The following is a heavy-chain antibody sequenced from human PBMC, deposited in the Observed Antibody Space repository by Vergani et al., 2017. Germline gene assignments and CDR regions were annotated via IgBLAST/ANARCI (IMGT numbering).Heavy chain of an antibody. V-gene: IGHV3-30*02. CDR3: AKPVRGWGIYY. J-gene: IGHJ4*02. D-gene: IGHD3-16*01. CDR1: GFTLSNYD. Sequence: QVQLVESGGGVVQRGGSLRLSCATSGFTLSNYDMQWIRQGPGKGLEFVAFIQFDGSNQYYADSVKGRFTLSRDFSKNTLFLQMNSLRTDDTATYDCAKPVRGWGIYYCGQGTQFFVSS. CDR2: IQFDGSNQ.